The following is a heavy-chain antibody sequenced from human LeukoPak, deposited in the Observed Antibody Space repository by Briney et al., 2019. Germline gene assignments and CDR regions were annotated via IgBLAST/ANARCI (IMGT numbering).Heavy chain of an antibody. Sequence: SETLCLTCTVSGGSISSSSYYWGWIRQPPGKGLEWIGSIYYSGSTYYNPSLKSRVTISVDTSKNQFSLKLSSVTAADTAVYYCAIGSGRYPAFDIWGQGTMVTVSS. J-gene: IGHJ3*02. CDR3: AIGSGRYPAFDI. CDR2: IYYSGST. CDR1: GGSISSSSYY. V-gene: IGHV4-39*07. D-gene: IGHD1-14*01.